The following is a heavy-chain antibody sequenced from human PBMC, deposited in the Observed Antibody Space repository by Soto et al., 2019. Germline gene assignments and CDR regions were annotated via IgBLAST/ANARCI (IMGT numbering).Heavy chain of an antibody. V-gene: IGHV1-18*01. Sequence: ATVKVSCKASGYTFTSYGISWVRQAPVQGLEWMGWISAYNGNTNYAQKLQGRVTMTTDTSTSTAYMELRSLRSDDTAVYYCARAVDYYDTRGSYTHDYLLHWG. J-gene: IGHJ1*01. CDR2: ISAYNGNT. D-gene: IGHD3-22*01. CDR3: ARAVDYYDTRGSYTHDYLLH. CDR1: GYTFTSYG.